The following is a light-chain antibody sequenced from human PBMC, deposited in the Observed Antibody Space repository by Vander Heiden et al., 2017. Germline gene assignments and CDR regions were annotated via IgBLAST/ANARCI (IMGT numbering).Light chain of an antibody. J-gene: IGKJ3*01. Sequence: EIVLTESPGTLALSPGEGAPLSCRASQSVSSGYLAWYQQKPGQAPRLLIYGASSRATGIPDRFSGSGYGTDFTLTISRLEPEDFAVYYCQQYGSSLFTFGPGTKVDIK. CDR2: GAS. CDR1: QSVSSGY. CDR3: QQYGSSLFT. V-gene: IGKV3-20*01.